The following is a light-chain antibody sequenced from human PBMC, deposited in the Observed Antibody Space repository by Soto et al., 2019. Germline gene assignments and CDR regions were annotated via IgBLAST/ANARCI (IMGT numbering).Light chain of an antibody. CDR2: GAS. Sequence: ELVMTQSPATLSVSPGARATLSCRASQSVSSNHLALYQQTRGQPPRLLIYGASSRATGTPGRFSGSGSGTDFTITISSLEPEDFEVYYCQQRRSWQVTFGQGTRLEIK. V-gene: IGKV3D-20*02. CDR1: QSVSSNH. CDR3: QQRRSWQVT. J-gene: IGKJ5*01.